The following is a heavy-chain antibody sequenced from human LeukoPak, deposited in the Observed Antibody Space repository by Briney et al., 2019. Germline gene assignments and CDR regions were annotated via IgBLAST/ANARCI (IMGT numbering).Heavy chain of an antibody. Sequence: SETLSLTCTISGGSINTYYWSWSRQPAGRGLEWIGRIYTIGGNTKYNPSLESRVAMSADTSKNQFSLKMTSVTAADTAVYYCARVSYLGDWYFDLWGRGTLVTVSS. CDR2: IYTIGGNT. V-gene: IGHV4-4*07. CDR1: GGSINTYY. J-gene: IGHJ2*01. CDR3: ARVSYLGDWYFDL. D-gene: IGHD1-26*01.